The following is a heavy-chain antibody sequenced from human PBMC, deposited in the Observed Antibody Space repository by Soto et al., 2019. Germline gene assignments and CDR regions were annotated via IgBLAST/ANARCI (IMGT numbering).Heavy chain of an antibody. J-gene: IGHJ4*02. D-gene: IGHD3-10*01. CDR1: GGSISSYY. CDR3: ARFIGSMVRGVPTGRFDY. Sequence: SETLSLTCTVSGGSISSYYWSWIRQPPGKGLEWIGYIYYSGSTNYNPSLKSRVTISVDTSKNQFSLKLSSVTAADTAVYYCARFIGSMVRGVPTGRFDYWGQGTLVTVSS. V-gene: IGHV4-59*01. CDR2: IYYSGST.